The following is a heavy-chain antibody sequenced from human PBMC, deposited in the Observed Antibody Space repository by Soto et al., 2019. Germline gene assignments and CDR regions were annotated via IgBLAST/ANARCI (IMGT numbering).Heavy chain of an antibody. V-gene: IGHV4-59*08. J-gene: IGHJ4*02. CDR2: IHYSGST. CDR1: GGSISSYY. CDR3: ARHFSVDYFDY. Sequence: PSETLSLTCTVSGGSISSYYWSWIRQPPGKGLEWIGYIHYSGSTKYNPSLKSRVTISVDTSKNQFSLKLSSVTAADTAVYYCARHFSVDYFDYWGQGALVTVSS.